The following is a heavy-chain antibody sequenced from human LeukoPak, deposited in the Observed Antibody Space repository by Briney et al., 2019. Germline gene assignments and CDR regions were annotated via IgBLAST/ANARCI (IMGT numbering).Heavy chain of an antibody. CDR2: IYYSGST. CDR3: ARGDCSGGSCYGY. V-gene: IGHV4-59*01. Sequence: SETLSLTCTVSGVSISSYYWSWIRQPPGKGLEWIGYIYYSGSTNYNPSLKSRVTISVDTSKNQFSLKLSSVTAADTAVYYCARGDCSGGSCYGYWGQGTLVTVSS. D-gene: IGHD2-15*01. J-gene: IGHJ4*02. CDR1: GVSISSYY.